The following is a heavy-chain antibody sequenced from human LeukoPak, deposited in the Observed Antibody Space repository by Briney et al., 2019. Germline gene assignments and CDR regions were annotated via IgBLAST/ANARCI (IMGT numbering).Heavy chain of an antibody. Sequence: TXSLTCAVXXXXXXGXXWSXXXQXPGKGLEWIGEINHSGSTNYNPSLKSRVTISVDTSKNQFSLKLSSVTAADTAVYYCARMYGMDVWGQGTTVTVSS. J-gene: IGHJ6*02. CDR3: ARMYGMDV. CDR2: INHSGST. V-gene: IGHV4-34*01. CDR1: XXXXXGXX.